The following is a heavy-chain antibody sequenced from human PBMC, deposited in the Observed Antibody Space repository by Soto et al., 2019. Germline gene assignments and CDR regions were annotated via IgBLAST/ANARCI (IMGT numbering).Heavy chain of an antibody. CDR3: ARRPASSNYYFDY. D-gene: IGHD4-4*01. Sequence: QLQLHESGPGLVKPSETLSLTCNVSGGSISSSSYYWGWIRQPPGKGLEWIGNVYYSVTTYYNPSLKSRLTISVDTSKNQFSLKLSSVTAADTAVYYCARRPASSNYYFDYWGQGTLVTVSS. V-gene: IGHV4-39*01. CDR2: VYYSVTT. J-gene: IGHJ4*02. CDR1: GGSISSSSYY.